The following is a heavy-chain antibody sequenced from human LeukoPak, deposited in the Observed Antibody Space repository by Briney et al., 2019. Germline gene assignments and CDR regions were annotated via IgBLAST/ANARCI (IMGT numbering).Heavy chain of an antibody. CDR3: AKRGSSSFDY. J-gene: IGHJ4*02. Sequence: GGSLRLSCAASGFTFSRYAMSWVRQAPGKGLEWVSAISSGGGGTYYADSVKGRFTISRDNSKNTLYLQMNSLRAEDTAVYYCAKRGSSSFDYWGQGTLVTVSS. CDR2: ISSGGGGT. CDR1: GFTFSRYA. V-gene: IGHV3-23*01. D-gene: IGHD2-2*01.